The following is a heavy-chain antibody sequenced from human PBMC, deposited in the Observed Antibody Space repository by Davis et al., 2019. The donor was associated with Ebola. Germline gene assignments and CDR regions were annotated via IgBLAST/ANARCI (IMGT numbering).Heavy chain of an antibody. CDR3: ARGGSYYNWFDS. V-gene: IGHV3-23*01. D-gene: IGHD1-26*01. CDR1: GFTFSSYG. Sequence: GESLKISCAASGFTFSSYGMHWVRQAPGKGLEWVSAISGSGGSTYYADSVRGRFTISRDNSKNTLYLQMNSLRAEDTAVYYCARGGSYYNWFDSWGQGTLVTVSS. J-gene: IGHJ5*01. CDR2: ISGSGGST.